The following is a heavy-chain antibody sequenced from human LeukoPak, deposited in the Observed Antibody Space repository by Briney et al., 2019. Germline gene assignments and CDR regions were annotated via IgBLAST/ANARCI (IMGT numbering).Heavy chain of an antibody. CDR1: GYTFTSYA. Sequence: ASVKVSCKASGYTFTSYAISWVRQAPGQGLEWMGGIIPIFGTANYAQKFQGRVTITADESTSTAYMELSSLRSEDTAVYYCARDAPPLTGTTVYWGQGTLVTVSS. CDR2: IIPIFGTA. V-gene: IGHV1-69*13. D-gene: IGHD1-20*01. J-gene: IGHJ4*02. CDR3: ARDAPPLTGTTVY.